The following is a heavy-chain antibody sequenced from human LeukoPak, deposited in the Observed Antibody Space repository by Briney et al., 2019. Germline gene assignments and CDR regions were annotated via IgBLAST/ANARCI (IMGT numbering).Heavy chain of an antibody. CDR1: GFSFRSNA. D-gene: IGHD3-22*01. V-gene: IGHV3-64D*09. CDR2: ISSNGGSS. CDR3: VSTYHFDSGGYYPFDY. Sequence: PGGSLRLSCSASGFSFRSNAMHWVRQAPGKGLEYVSGISSNGGSSNYADSFRGRSTISRDNSKNTLYLQMSSLRPEDTAVYYCVSTYHFDSGGYYPFDYWGQGTLVTVSS. J-gene: IGHJ4*02.